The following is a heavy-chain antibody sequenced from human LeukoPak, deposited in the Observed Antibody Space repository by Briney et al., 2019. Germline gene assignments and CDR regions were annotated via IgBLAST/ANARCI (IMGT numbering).Heavy chain of an antibody. V-gene: IGHV4-39*01. CDR1: GGSIGSSSYY. CDR3: ARLDSSGWYGAFDI. Sequence: SETLSLTCTVSGGSIGSSSYYWGWIRQPPGKGLEWIGSIYYSGSTYYNPSLKSRVTISVDTSKNQFSLKLSSVTAADTAVYYCARLDSSGWYGAFDIWGQGTMVTVSS. CDR2: IYYSGST. D-gene: IGHD6-19*01. J-gene: IGHJ3*02.